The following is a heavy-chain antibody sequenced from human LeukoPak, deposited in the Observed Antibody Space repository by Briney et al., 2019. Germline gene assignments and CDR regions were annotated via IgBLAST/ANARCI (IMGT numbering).Heavy chain of an antibody. J-gene: IGHJ4*02. CDR3: ARPGIAREDRGTFDY. CDR1: GGSISSGGYY. Sequence: SETLSLTCTVSGGSISSGGYYWSWIRQHPGKGLEWIGEINHSGSTNYNPSLKSRVTISVDTSKNQFSLKLSSVTAADTAVYYCARPGIAREDRGTFDYWGQGTLVTASS. V-gene: IGHV4-39*07. D-gene: IGHD6-13*01. CDR2: INHSGST.